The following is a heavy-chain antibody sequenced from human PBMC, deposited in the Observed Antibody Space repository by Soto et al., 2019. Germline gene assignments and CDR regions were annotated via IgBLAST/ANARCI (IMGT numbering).Heavy chain of an antibody. J-gene: IGHJ4*02. CDR1: GCTFSSYS. CDR2: MSFDGNSK. Sequence: QVQLVESGGGVVQPGRSLRLSCAASGCTFSSYSMHWVRQAPGTGLEWVAAMSFDGNSKYFADAVQGRLTISRDNSKGTLSLQMHSLGADDSAVYYCARGRAVIDNDDFEYWCQGTLVSVSS. CDR3: ARGRAVIDNDDFEY. D-gene: IGHD2-21*01. V-gene: IGHV3-30-3*01.